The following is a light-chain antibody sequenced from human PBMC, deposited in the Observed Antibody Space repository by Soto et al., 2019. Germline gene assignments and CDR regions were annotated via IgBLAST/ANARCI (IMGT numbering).Light chain of an antibody. Sequence: DIQMTQSPSSLSASVGDRVSISCRASQSIGSNICWYQQKPGKAPDLLIYTASNLQIGVPSRFSGSGYGTDFALTISSLQPEDVATYFCQQTYMIPQTFGEGTNVEVK. CDR2: TAS. J-gene: IGKJ1*01. V-gene: IGKV1-39*01. CDR1: QSIGSN. CDR3: QQTYMIPQT.